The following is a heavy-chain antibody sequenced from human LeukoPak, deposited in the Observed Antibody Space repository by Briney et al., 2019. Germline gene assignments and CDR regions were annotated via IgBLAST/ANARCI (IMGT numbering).Heavy chain of an antibody. Sequence: GGSLRLSCAASGFTFDDYAMHRVRQAPGKGLEWVSLISWDGGSTYYADSVKGRFTISRDNSKNSLYLQMNSLRAEDTALYYCAKDIDPHYDFWSGYPDPWGQGTLVTVSS. J-gene: IGHJ5*02. V-gene: IGHV3-43D*03. CDR2: ISWDGGST. CDR3: AKDIDPHYDFWSGYPDP. CDR1: GFTFDDYA. D-gene: IGHD3-3*01.